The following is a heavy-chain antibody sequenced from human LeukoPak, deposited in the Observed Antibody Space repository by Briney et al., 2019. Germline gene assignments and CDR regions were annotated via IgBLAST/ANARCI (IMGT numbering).Heavy chain of an antibody. D-gene: IGHD5-18*01. CDR3: ARGGRYSYGYFGY. V-gene: IGHV1-69*13. CDR1: VGTFSSYA. CDR2: IIPIFGTA. J-gene: IGHJ4*02. Sequence: SVKVSCKASVGTFSSYAISWVRQAPGQGLEWMGGIIPIFGTANYAQKFQGRVTITADESTSTAYMELSSLRSEDTAVYYCARGGRYSYGYFGYWGQGTLVTVSS.